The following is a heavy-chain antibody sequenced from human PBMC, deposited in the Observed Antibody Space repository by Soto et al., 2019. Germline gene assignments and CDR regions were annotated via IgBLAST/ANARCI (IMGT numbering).Heavy chain of an antibody. Sequence: EVQLVESGEGLVKPGGSLRLSCAASGFTFSNAWMSWVSQAPGKGLEWVGRNKSKTDGGTTDYAAPVKGRFTISRDDSKNTLYLQMNSLKTEDTAVYYCTTGTPDGYSYGYVGGYLHYYYMYVWGKGTTVTVSS. CDR2: NKSKTDGGTT. V-gene: IGHV3-15*01. D-gene: IGHD5-18*01. J-gene: IGHJ6*03. CDR1: GFTFSNAW. CDR3: TTGTPDGYSYGYVGGYLHYYYMYV.